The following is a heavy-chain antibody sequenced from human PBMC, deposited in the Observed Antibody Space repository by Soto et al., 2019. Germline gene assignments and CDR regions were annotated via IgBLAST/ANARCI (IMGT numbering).Heavy chain of an antibody. Sequence: QVQLVESGGGLVKPGGSLRLSCAASGFTFRDYYMSWIRQAPGKGLEWVSYISSSSSYTNYADSVKGRFTISRDNAKNSWCLQSNSLRDGEMAVYYGAGDRSFDYGAKETGDPVSS. CDR3: AGDRSFDY. CDR2: ISSSSSYT. V-gene: IGHV3-11*05. J-gene: IGHJ4*02. CDR1: GFTFRDYY.